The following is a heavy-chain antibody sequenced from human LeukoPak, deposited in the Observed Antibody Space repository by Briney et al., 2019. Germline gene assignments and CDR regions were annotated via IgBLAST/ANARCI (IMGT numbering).Heavy chain of an antibody. V-gene: IGHV3-21*01. D-gene: IGHD3-22*01. CDR2: ISSSSSYI. Sequence: GGSLRLYCAASGFTFSSYSMKWVRQAPGKGLEWVSSISSSSSYIYYADSVKGRFTISRDNAKNSLYLQMNSLRAEDTAVYYCARGNYYDSSGYPAEDYWGQGTLVTVSS. J-gene: IGHJ4*02. CDR1: GFTFSSYS. CDR3: ARGNYYDSSGYPAEDY.